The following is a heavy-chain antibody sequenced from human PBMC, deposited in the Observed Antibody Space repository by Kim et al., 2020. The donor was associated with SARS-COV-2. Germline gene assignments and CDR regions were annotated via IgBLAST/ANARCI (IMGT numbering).Heavy chain of an antibody. V-gene: IGHV3-30*01. Sequence: VKGRFTISRDNSKNTLYLQMNSLRAEDTAVYYCARDSLHRGSSGGHWFDPWGQGTLVTVSS. CDR3: ARDSLHRGSSGGHWFDP. J-gene: IGHJ5*02. D-gene: IGHD3-22*01.